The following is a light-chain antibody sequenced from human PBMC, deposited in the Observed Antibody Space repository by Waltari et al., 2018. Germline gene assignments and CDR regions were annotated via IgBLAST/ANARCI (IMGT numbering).Light chain of an antibody. J-gene: IGLJ2*01. CDR1: SGHTNYA. V-gene: IGLV4-69*01. CDR2: LNSDGSH. Sequence: QLVLTQSPSASASLGASVKLTCTLSSGHTNYAIASPQQQPEKGPRYLMKLNSDGSHTKGDGIPDRFSGSSSGAERYLTISSLQSEDEADYYCQTWATGIQVFGGGTKLTVL. CDR3: QTWATGIQV.